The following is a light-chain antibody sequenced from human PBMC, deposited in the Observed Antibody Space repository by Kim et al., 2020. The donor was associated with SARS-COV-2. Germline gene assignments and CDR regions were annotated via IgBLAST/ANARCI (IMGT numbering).Light chain of an antibody. CDR1: QSGSSNF. J-gene: IGKJ1*01. Sequence: SPGERATLSCRASQSGSSNFLAWYQQKPGQAPRLLIYGASSRATGIPDRFSGSGSGTDFTLTISRLEPEDFAVYYCQHYGSSLWTFGQGTKVEIK. V-gene: IGKV3-20*01. CDR3: QHYGSSLWT. CDR2: GAS.